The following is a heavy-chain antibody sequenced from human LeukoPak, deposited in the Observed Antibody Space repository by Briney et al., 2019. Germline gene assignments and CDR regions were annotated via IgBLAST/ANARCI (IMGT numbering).Heavy chain of an antibody. D-gene: IGHD3-10*01. CDR1: AYTFTSYG. CDR3: ARVWEDYYGSANWFDP. Sequence: ASVKLSCKASAYTFTSYGISWVRQAPGQGLEWMGWISAYNGNTNYAQKLHGRVTMTTDTSTSTAYMELRRLRSDDTAVYYCARVWEDYYGSANWFDPWGQGTLVTVSS. J-gene: IGHJ5*02. CDR2: ISAYNGNT. V-gene: IGHV1-18*04.